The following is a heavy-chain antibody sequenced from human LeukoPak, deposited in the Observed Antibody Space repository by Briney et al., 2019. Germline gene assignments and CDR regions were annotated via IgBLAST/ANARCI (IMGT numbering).Heavy chain of an antibody. CDR2: IYYTGNT. J-gene: IGHJ4*02. D-gene: IGHD3-9*01. V-gene: IGHV4-61*01. Sequence: SETLSLTCTVSGGSVSSGSFYWTWIRQPPGKGLEWIGYIYYTGNTNSNPSLKSRVTISLDTSKSQFSLQLNSVTAADTAVYYCASRPYYDILTGYPHHDYWGQGTLVTVSS. CDR1: GGSVSSGSFY. CDR3: ASRPYYDILTGYPHHDY.